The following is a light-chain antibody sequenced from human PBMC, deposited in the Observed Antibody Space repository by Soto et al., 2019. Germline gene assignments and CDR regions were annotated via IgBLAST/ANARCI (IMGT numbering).Light chain of an antibody. CDR2: EGS. CDR3: CSYAGSSTVV. V-gene: IGLV2-23*01. CDR1: SSDVGSYNL. Sequence: QSALTQPASVSWSPGQSITISCTGTSSDVGSYNLVSWYQQHPGKAPKLMIYEGSKRPSGVSNRVSGSKSGNTASLTISGLQAEDEAGYYCCSYAGSSTVVFGGGTQLTVL. J-gene: IGLJ2*01.